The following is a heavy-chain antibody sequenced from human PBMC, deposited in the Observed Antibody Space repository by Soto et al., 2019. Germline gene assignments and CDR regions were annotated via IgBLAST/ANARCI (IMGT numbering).Heavy chain of an antibody. Sequence: ASVKVSCKASGGTFSSYAISWVRQAPGQGLEWMGGIIPILGIANYAQKFQGRVTITADKSTSTAYMELSSLRSEDTAVYYCARCPPPGKWELLRGYYFDYWGQGTLVTVSS. CDR3: ARCPPPGKWELLRGYYFDY. V-gene: IGHV1-69*10. CDR2: IIPILGIA. CDR1: GGTFSSYA. D-gene: IGHD1-26*01. J-gene: IGHJ4*02.